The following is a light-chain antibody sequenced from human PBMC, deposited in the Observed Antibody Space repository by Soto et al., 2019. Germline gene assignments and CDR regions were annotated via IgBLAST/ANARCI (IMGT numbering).Light chain of an antibody. Sequence: IHTTQSPSSLSASVGDRVTITCRASQSISSYLNWYQQKPGKAPKLLIYAESSLQSGVPSRFSGSGSGTDFTLTITSLQSEDFAVYWCQQYNNWPLTFGPGTRLEIK. V-gene: IGKV1-39*01. J-gene: IGKJ5*01. CDR1: QSISSY. CDR2: AES. CDR3: QQYNNWPLT.